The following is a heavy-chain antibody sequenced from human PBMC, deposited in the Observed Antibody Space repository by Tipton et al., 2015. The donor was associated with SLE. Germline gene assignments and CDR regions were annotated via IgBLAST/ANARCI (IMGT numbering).Heavy chain of an antibody. Sequence: SLRLSCAASGFTFSSYSMNWVRQAPGKGLEWVSYISSSSSTIYYADSVKGRFTISRDNAKNSLYLQMNSLRAEDTAVYYCARDRGGLYDFWSGYYSYYYYGMDVWGKGTTVTVSS. CDR1: GFTFSSYS. V-gene: IGHV3-48*01. CDR2: ISSSSSTI. J-gene: IGHJ6*04. D-gene: IGHD3-3*01. CDR3: ARDRGGLYDFWSGYYSYYYYGMDV.